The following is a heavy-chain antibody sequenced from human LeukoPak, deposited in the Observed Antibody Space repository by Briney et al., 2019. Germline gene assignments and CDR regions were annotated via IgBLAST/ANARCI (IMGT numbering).Heavy chain of an antibody. J-gene: IGHJ4*02. CDR3: AREGAGTDY. Sequence: GGSLRLSCAASGFTFSSYAMSWVRQAPGKGLEWVSAISGSGGSTYYADSVKGRFTISRDNAKNSLYLQMNSLRVEDTAMYYCAREGAGTDYWGQGTLVTVSS. D-gene: IGHD4/OR15-4a*01. CDR2: ISGSGGST. V-gene: IGHV3-23*01. CDR1: GFTFSSYA.